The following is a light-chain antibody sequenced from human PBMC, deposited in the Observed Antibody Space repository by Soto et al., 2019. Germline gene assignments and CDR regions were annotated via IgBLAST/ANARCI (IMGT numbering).Light chain of an antibody. CDR3: QQSYSQPLT. CDR2: KAS. CDR1: QTISSW. V-gene: IGKV1-5*03. J-gene: IGKJ4*01. Sequence: DIQMTQSPSTLSGSVGDRVTITCRASQTISSWLAWYQQKPGKAPKLLIYKASTLKSGVPSRFSGSGSGTEFTLTISSLQPEDFATYYCQQSYSQPLTFGGGTKVDIK.